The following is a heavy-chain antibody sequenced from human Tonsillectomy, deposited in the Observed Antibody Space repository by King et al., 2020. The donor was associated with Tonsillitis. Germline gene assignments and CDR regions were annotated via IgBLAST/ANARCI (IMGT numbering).Heavy chain of an antibody. CDR3: ATGGSGWYWVY. J-gene: IGHJ4*02. CDR2: INPKSGGT. V-gene: IGHV1-2*02. Sequence: QLVQSGAEVKKPGASGRVSCKASGYTFTAYYIHWVRQAPGQGLEWMGWINPKSGGTTYKQKFQGRVTMTRDTSISTAYMELSRLRSDDTAVYYCATGGSGWYWVYWGQGTLVTVSS. CDR1: GYTFTAYY. D-gene: IGHD6-19*01.